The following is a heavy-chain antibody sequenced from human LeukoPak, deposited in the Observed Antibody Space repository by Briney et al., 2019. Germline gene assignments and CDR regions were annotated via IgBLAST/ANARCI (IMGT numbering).Heavy chain of an antibody. J-gene: IGHJ4*02. V-gene: IGHV3-11*05. D-gene: IGHD2-15*01. CDR1: GGSISSSSYY. Sequence: LSLTCTVSGGSISSSSYYWGWIRQAPGKGLEWVSYIGSSGSYTNYADSVKGRFTISRDNAKNSLYLQMNSLRVEDTAVYFCARGYCNGGYCLPHYWGQGTLVTVSS. CDR2: IGSSGSYT. CDR3: ARGYCNGGYCLPHY.